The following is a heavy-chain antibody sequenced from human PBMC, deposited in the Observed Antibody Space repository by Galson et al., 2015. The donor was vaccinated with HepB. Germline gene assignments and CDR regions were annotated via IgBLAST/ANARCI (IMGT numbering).Heavy chain of an antibody. CDR1: GFTFSHYY. CDR3: AREDDTVSGYANNDY. Sequence: SLRLSCAVSGFTFSHYYMSWIRQAPGKGLEWVSYISGSGSTIYYADFVKGRFTVSRDNAKNSLYLQMDSLRAEDTAVYYCAREDDTVSGYANNDYWGQGTLVTVSS. D-gene: IGHD5-12*01. CDR2: ISGSGSTI. V-gene: IGHV3-11*01. J-gene: IGHJ4*02.